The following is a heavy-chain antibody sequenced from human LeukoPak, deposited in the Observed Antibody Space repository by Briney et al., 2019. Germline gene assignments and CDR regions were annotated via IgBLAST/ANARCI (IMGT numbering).Heavy chain of an antibody. CDR3: ARDGSMVRGGRKYGMDV. Sequence: GGSLRLSCAASGFTFSSYGMHWVRQAPGKGLEWVAVIWYDGSNKYYADSVKGRFTISRDNSKNTLYLQMNSLRAEDTAEYYCARDGSMVRGGRKYGMDVWGQGTTVTVSS. CDR2: IWYDGSNK. D-gene: IGHD3-10*01. J-gene: IGHJ6*02. CDR1: GFTFSSYG. V-gene: IGHV3-33*01.